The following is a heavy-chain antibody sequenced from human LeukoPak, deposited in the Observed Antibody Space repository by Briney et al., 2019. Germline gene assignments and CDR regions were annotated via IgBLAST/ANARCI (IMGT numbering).Heavy chain of an antibody. CDR3: ARRYCSGGNCYSGFDY. J-gene: IGHJ4*02. CDR2: SYPGDSDT. D-gene: IGHD2-15*01. Sequence: GESLKISCKGSAYRFTSYWIAWARQLPGKGLEWMGISYPGDSDTRYSPSFQGQATISADKSISTAYLQWSSLKASDTAMYYCARRYCSGGNCYSGFDYWGQGTLVTVSS. CDR1: AYRFTSYW. V-gene: IGHV5-51*01.